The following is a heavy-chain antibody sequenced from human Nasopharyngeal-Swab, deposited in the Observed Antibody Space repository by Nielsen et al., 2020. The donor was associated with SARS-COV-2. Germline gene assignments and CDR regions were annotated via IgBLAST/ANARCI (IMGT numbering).Heavy chain of an antibody. J-gene: IGHJ6*03. CDR2: IYHSGST. CDR1: GGSISSSSYY. V-gene: IGHV4-39*01. Sequence: SETLPRTCTVSGGSISSSSYYWGWIRQPQGKGLEWTGSIYHSGSTYYNPSLKSRVTISLDTSKNQFSLKLSCVTAADTAVYYCARTGTNSIGYYYYMDVWGKGTTVTVSS. CDR3: ARTGTNSIGYYYYMDV. D-gene: IGHD3-10*01.